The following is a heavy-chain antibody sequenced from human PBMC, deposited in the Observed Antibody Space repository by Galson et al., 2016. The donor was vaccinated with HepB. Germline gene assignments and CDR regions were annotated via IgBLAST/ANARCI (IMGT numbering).Heavy chain of an antibody. CDR3: TRDAPYTSTWSPDDAFDI. D-gene: IGHD6-13*01. J-gene: IGHJ3*02. V-gene: IGHV3-30*04. Sequence: SLRLSCAASRFTFSNFAMHWVRQAPGKGLEWVALISYDGSNEFYADSVWGRFTISRDNSKNTLYLQMNSLRVEDTAVYYCTRDAPYTSTWSPDDAFDIWGQGTMVIVSS. CDR2: ISYDGSNE. CDR1: RFTFSNFA.